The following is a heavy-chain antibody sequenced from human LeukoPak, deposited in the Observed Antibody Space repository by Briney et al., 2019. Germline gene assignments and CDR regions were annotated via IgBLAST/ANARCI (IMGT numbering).Heavy chain of an antibody. CDR3: ARGGSYSNYVGY. V-gene: IGHV4-31*03. D-gene: IGHD1-26*01. CDR2: IYYSGST. CDR1: GGSISSGGYY. J-gene: IGHJ4*02. Sequence: SETLSLTCTVSGGSISSGGYYWSWIRQHPGKGLEWIGYIYYSGSTYYNPSLKSRVTISVDTSKNQFSLKLSSGTAADTAVYYCARGGSYSNYVGYWGQGTLVTVSS.